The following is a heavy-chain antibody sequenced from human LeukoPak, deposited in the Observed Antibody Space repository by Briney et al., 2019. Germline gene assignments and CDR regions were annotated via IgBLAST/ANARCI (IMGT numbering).Heavy chain of an antibody. D-gene: IGHD6-19*01. CDR2: ISGSGYYT. J-gene: IGHJ4*02. Sequence: PGGSLRLSCEASGSGFTFGNFALSRVRQAPGKGLEWVSGISGSGYYTYYADSVKGRFTISRDNSKNTLYIQMNSLRAEDTAVYYCAKTTTGYSSGRYPGWPVDYWGQGTLVTVSS. CDR1: GSGFTFGNFA. V-gene: IGHV3-23*01. CDR3: AKTTTGYSSGRYPGWPVDY.